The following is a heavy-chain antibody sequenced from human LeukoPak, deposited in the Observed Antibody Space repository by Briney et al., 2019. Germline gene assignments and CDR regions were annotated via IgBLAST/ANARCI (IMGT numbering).Heavy chain of an antibody. CDR3: ARVGATVTTTDV. Sequence: SVQDTCKASGGTHSSYAIRWLRQARGQGLEWIGRIIPILGIANYAQKFQGRVTITADKSTSTAYMELSSLRSEDTAVYYCARVGATVTTTDVWGQGTTVTVSS. CDR2: IIPILGIA. J-gene: IGHJ6*02. CDR1: GGTHSSYA. D-gene: IGHD4-17*01. V-gene: IGHV1-69*04.